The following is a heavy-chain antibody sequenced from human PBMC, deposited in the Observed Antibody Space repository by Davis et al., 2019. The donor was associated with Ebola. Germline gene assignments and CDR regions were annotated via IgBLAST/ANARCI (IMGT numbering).Heavy chain of an antibody. CDR1: GGTFSSYA. Sequence: SVKVSCKASGGTFSSYAISWVRQAPGQELEWMGGIIPIFGTANYAQKFQGRVTITADESTSTAYMELSSLRSEDTAVYYCARVHGYDFDYYYYYMDVWGKGTTVTVSS. J-gene: IGHJ6*03. CDR2: IIPIFGTA. CDR3: ARVHGYDFDYYYYYMDV. V-gene: IGHV1-69*13. D-gene: IGHD3-3*01.